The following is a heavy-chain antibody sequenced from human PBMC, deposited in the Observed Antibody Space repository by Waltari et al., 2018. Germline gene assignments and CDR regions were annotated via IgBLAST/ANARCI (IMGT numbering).Heavy chain of an antibody. CDR1: GFTFSSYA. D-gene: IGHD2-8*02. CDR2: IYSGGST. CDR3: AKEGWERWRRY. Sequence: EVQLLESGGGLVQPGGSLRLSCAASGFTFSSYAMSWVRQAPGKGLEWVSVIYSGGSTYYADSVKGRFTISRDNSKNTLYLQMNSLRAEDTAVYDCAKEGWERWRRYWGQGTLVIVSS. V-gene: IGHV3-23*03. J-gene: IGHJ4*02.